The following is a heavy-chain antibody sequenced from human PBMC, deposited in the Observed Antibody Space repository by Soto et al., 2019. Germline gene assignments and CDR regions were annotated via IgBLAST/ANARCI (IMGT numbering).Heavy chain of an antibody. CDR3: ARSPNYYYYGFDV. CDR1: GGSFSCYY. Sequence: PSETLSLTCAVYGGSFSCYYWSWIRQPPGKGLEWIGEINHSGSTNYNPSLKSRATISVDTSKSQVSLTLTSVTPADAAVYYCARSPNYYYYGFDVWGQGTTVTVSS. V-gene: IGHV4-34*01. CDR2: INHSGST. J-gene: IGHJ6*02.